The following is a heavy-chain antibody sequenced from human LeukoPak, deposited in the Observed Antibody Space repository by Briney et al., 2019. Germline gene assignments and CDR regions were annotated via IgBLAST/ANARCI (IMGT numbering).Heavy chain of an antibody. D-gene: IGHD1-26*01. Sequence: GGSLRFSCAASGITFSDYDMNWVRQAPGKGLEWVSYISSSGSTIYYADSVKGRFAISRDNAKNSLYLQMNSLRAEDTAVYYCARGNSGTAGFYNWFDPWGQGTLVTVSS. V-gene: IGHV3-11*01. CDR1: GITFSDYD. CDR3: ARGNSGTAGFYNWFDP. CDR2: ISSSGSTI. J-gene: IGHJ5*02.